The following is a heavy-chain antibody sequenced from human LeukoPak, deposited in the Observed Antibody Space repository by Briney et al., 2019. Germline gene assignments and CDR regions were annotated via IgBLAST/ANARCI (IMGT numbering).Heavy chain of an antibody. J-gene: IGHJ5*02. D-gene: IGHD3-3*01. CDR1: GVSISSSNSY. V-gene: IGHV4-39*07. CDR3: ARGWALEWLLSRQYNWFDP. Sequence: SETLSLTCTVSGVSISSSNSYWGWIRQPPGTGLEWIGSIYYSGNTYYNASLKSQVSISIDTSKNQFSLKLSSVTAADTAVYYCARGWALEWLLSRQYNWFDPWGQGTLVTVSS. CDR2: IYYSGNT.